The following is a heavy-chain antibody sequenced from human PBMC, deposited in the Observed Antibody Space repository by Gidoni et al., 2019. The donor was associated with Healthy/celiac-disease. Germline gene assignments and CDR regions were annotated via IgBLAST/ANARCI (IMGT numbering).Heavy chain of an antibody. J-gene: IGHJ4*02. D-gene: IGHD3-10*01. Sequence: EVQLVESGGGLVQPGGSLRLSCAASGFPVSSNYMSWVRQAPGKGLEWVSVIYSGGSTYYADSVKGRFTISRDNSKNTLYLQMNSLRAEDTAVYYCARDGPAYGSGSTPLFLWGQGTLVTVSS. CDR1: GFPVSSNY. CDR2: IYSGGST. CDR3: ARDGPAYGSGSTPLFL. V-gene: IGHV3-66*02.